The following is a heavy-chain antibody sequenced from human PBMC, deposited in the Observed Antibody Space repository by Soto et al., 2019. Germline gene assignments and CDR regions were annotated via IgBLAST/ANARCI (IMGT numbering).Heavy chain of an antibody. V-gene: IGHV4-39*01. Sequence: SETLCLTCTVSGCSISSSSYYWGWIRQPPGKGLEWIGSIYYSGSTYYNPSLKSRVTISVDTSKNQFSLKLSSVTAADTAVYYCARFHGGYCSGGSCYVYYYYYMDVWGKGTTVTVSS. D-gene: IGHD2-15*01. CDR2: IYYSGST. CDR3: ARFHGGYCSGGSCYVYYYYYMDV. J-gene: IGHJ6*03. CDR1: GCSISSSSYY.